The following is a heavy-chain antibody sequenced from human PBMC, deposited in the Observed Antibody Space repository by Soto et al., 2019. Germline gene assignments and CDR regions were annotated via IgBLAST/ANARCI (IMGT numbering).Heavy chain of an antibody. CDR2: IYYSGTT. Sequence: PSETLSLTCTVSGGSISSGSYYWSWIRQHPGEGLEWIGYIYYSGTTYYSPSLKSRVSISPDTSKNQLSLKLSSVTAADTAVYFCARDSLSGMAVWGQGTTVTVPS. J-gene: IGHJ6*02. CDR1: GGSISSGSYY. CDR3: ARDSLSGMAV. V-gene: IGHV4-31*03.